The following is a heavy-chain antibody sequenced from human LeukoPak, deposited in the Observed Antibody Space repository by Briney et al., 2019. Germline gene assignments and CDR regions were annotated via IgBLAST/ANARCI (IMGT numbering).Heavy chain of an antibody. CDR3: AKMEELPIVDP. V-gene: IGHV3-23*01. CDR1: GFTFSDHY. J-gene: IGHJ5*02. D-gene: IGHD1-7*01. CDR2: ISGSGGST. Sequence: PGGSLRLSCGASGFTFSDHYMDWVRQAPGKGLEWVSAISGSGGSTYYADSVKGRFTISRDNSKNTLYLQMNSLRAEDTAVYYCAKMEELPIVDPWGQGTLVTVSS.